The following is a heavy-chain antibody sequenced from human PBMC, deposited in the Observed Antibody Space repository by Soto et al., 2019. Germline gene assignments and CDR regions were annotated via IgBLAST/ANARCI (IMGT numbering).Heavy chain of an antibody. CDR1: GFTVSSTY. Sequence: LRLSCAASGFTVSSTYMSWVRQAPGKGLEWVSIIYSGGSTFYADSVKGRFTISRDNSKNTVYLQMNSLRAEDTAVYYCARGVPITPGTFDYRGQGTLVTVSS. V-gene: IGHV3-53*01. J-gene: IGHJ4*02. CDR2: IYSGGST. D-gene: IGHD5-12*01. CDR3: ARGVPITPGTFDY.